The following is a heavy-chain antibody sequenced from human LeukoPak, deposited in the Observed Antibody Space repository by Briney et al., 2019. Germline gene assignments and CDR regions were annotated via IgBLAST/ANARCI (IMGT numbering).Heavy chain of an antibody. V-gene: IGHV4-39*07. CDR3: ARDLGYSSSLGGFDP. CDR1: GGSISSSSYY. D-gene: IGHD6-13*01. J-gene: IGHJ5*02. Sequence: PSETLSLTCTVSGGSISSSSYYWGWIRQPPGKGLEWIGSIYYSGSTYYNPSLKSRVTISVDTSKNQFSLKLSSVTAADTAVYYCARDLGYSSSLGGFDPWGQGTLVTVSS. CDR2: IYYSGST.